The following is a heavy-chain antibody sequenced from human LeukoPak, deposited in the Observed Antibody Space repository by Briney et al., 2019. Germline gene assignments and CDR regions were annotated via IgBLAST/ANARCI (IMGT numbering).Heavy chain of an antibody. CDR2: IIPIFGTA. CDR3: ARMFGDSSTRRNWFDP. J-gene: IGHJ5*02. Sequence: ASVKVSCKASGGTFSSYAIIWVRQAPGQGLEWMGGIIPIFGTANYAQKFQGRVTITADESTSTAYMELSSLRSDDTAVYYCARMFGDSSTRRNWFDPWGQGTLVTVSS. CDR1: GGTFSSYA. D-gene: IGHD3-10*02. V-gene: IGHV1-69*01.